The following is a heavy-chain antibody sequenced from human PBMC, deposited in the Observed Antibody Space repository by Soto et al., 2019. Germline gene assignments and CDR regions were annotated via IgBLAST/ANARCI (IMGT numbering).Heavy chain of an antibody. J-gene: IGHJ6*02. CDR3: ARGTQPDYGMDV. CDR2: INHSGST. CDR1: GWSFSGYY. V-gene: IGHV4-34*01. D-gene: IGHD2-2*01. Sequence: SETLSLTCSVYGWSFSGYYWSWIRQPPGKGLEWIGEINHSGSTNYNPSLKSRVTISVDTSKNQFSLKLSSVTAADTAVYYCARGTQPDYGMDVWGQGTTVTVSS.